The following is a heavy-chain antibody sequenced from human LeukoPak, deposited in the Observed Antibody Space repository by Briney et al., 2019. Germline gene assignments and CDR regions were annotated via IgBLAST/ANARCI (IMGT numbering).Heavy chain of an antibody. CDR2: ISPDNGDT. CDR1: GYTFIDYG. J-gene: IGHJ4*02. V-gene: IGHV1-18*01. D-gene: IGHD5-18*01. Sequence: ASVKVSCKASGYTFIDYGISWVRQAPGQGLEWMGWISPDNGDTSFAQKFQGRVTMTTDTSTTTAYMELRNLRSDDTAVYFCAKDHPERYSYGTPFDYWGQGTLVTVSS. CDR3: AKDHPERYSYGTPFDY.